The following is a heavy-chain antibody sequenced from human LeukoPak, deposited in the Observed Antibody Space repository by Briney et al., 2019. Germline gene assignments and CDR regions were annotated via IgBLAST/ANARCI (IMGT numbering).Heavy chain of an antibody. V-gene: IGHV1-2*02. CDR3: ALYCSSTSCYRRYFDY. D-gene: IGHD2-2*01. J-gene: IGHJ4*02. CDR1: GYTFTGYY. CDR2: INPNSGGT. Sequence: GESLKISCKASGYTFTGYYMHWVRQAPGQGLEWMGWINPNSGGTNYAQKFQGRVTMTRNTSISTAYMELSRLRSDDTAVYYCALYCSSTSCYRRYFDYWGQGTLVTVSS.